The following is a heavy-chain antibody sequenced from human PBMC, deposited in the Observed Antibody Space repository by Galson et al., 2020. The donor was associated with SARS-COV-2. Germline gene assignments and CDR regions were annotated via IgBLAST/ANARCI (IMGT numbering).Heavy chain of an antibody. D-gene: IGHD6-13*01. J-gene: IGHJ4*02. CDR3: AKECGYSSSWCLDY. Sequence: TGGSLRLSCAASGFTFSSYGMHWVRQAPGKGLEWVAVISYDGSNKYYADSVKGRFTISRDNSKNTLYLQMNSLRAEDTAVYYCAKECGYSSSWCLDYWGQGTLVTVPS. CDR1: GFTFSSYG. CDR2: ISYDGSNK. V-gene: IGHV3-30*18.